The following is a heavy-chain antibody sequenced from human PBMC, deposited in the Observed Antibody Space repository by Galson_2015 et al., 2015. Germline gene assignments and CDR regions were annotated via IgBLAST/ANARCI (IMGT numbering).Heavy chain of an antibody. CDR2: ISYDGSNK. Sequence: SLRLSCAASGFTFSSYGMHWVRQAPGKGLEWVAVISYDGSNKYYADSVKGRFTISRDNSKNTLYLQMNSLRAEDTAVYYCAKDLQMAFDYWGQGTLVTVSS. CDR3: AKDLQMAFDY. V-gene: IGHV3-30*18. CDR1: GFTFSSYG. D-gene: IGHD5-24*01. J-gene: IGHJ4*02.